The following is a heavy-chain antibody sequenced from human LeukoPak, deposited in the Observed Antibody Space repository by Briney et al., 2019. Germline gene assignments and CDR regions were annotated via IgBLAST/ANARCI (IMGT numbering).Heavy chain of an antibody. V-gene: IGHV3-9*01. CDR2: ISWNSGSI. J-gene: IGHJ4*02. CDR1: GFTFDDYA. D-gene: IGHD6-13*01. Sequence: GGSLRLSCAASGFTFDDYAMHWVRQAPGKGLEWVSGISWNSGSIGYADSVKGRFTISRDNAKNSLYLQMNSLRAEDTALSYCAKGVAAAGPDNYFDYWGQGTLVTVSS. CDR3: AKGVAAAGPDNYFDY.